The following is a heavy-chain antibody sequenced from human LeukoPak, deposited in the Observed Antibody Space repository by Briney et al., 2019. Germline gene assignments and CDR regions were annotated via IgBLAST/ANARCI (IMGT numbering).Heavy chain of an antibody. CDR2: ISGSGGST. J-gene: IGHJ4*02. CDR1: GFTFDDYG. V-gene: IGHV3-23*01. Sequence: PGGSLRLSCAASGFTFDDYGMSWVRHAPGKGLEWVSAISGSGGSTYYADSVKGRFTISRDNSKNTLYLQMNSLRAEDTAVYYCAKDSETYYDFWSGSQGHWGQGTLVTVSS. CDR3: AKDSETYYDFWSGSQGH. D-gene: IGHD3-3*01.